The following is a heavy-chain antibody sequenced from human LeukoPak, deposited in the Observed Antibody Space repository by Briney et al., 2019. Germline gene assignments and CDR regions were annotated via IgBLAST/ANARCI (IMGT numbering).Heavy chain of an antibody. CDR3: AAVGHYGPGSSRLTWFES. V-gene: IGHV3-23*01. J-gene: IGHJ5*01. CDR1: GFTFSSYA. CDR2: VSGNGYST. Sequence: GGSLRLSCAASGFTFSSYATTWVRQAPGKGLEWVSGVSGNGYSTYYADSVRGRFTVSRDNSKNTLSLRMNSLRADDTAVYYCAAVGHYGPGSSRLTWFESWGQGTLVTVSS. D-gene: IGHD3-10*01.